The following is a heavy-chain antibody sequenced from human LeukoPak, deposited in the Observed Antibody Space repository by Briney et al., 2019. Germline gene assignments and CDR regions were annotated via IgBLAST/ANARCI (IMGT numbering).Heavy chain of an antibody. CDR1: GFTFSSYW. Sequence: GGSLRLSCAASGFTFSSYWMHWVRQAPGRGLVWVSRINTDVRTTSYADSVKGRFTISRDNAKNTLYLQTNSLRAADTAVYYCARGVDYWGQGTLVAVSS. V-gene: IGHV3-74*01. CDR3: ARGVDY. CDR2: INTDVRTT. J-gene: IGHJ4*02.